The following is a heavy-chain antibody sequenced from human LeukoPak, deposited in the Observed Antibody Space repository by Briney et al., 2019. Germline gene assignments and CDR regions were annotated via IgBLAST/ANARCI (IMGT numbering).Heavy chain of an antibody. J-gene: IGHJ3*02. CDR3: ARTASSGRYFDRGAFDI. CDR1: GFTFSSYG. V-gene: IGHV3-30*03. Sequence: GGSLRLSCAASGFTFSSYGMHWVRQAPGKGLEWVAVISYDGSNKYYADSVKGRFTISRDNSKNTLYLQMNSLRAEDTAVYCCARTASSGRYFDRGAFDIWGQGTMVTASS. D-gene: IGHD3-9*01. CDR2: ISYDGSNK.